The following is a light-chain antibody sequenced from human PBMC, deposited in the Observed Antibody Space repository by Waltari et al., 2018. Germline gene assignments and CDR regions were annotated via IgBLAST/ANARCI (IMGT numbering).Light chain of an antibody. J-gene: IGKJ5*01. Sequence: EIVMTQSPATLSVSPGERATLSCSASQSVSSDFAWYQQKPGQAPSLLIYGASTRATGIPARFSGSGSGTEFTLTISSLQSEDFAVYYCQQYNNWPITFGQGTRLEIK. CDR3: QQYNNWPIT. CDR2: GAS. CDR1: QSVSSD. V-gene: IGKV3-15*01.